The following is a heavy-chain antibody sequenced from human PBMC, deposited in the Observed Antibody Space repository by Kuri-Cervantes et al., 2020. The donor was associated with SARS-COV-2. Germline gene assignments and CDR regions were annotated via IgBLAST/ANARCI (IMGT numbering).Heavy chain of an antibody. V-gene: IGHV4-38-2*01. CDR3: ARRGCSSTSCRAFDP. Sequence: SETLSLTCAVSGYSIGSGYYWGWIRQPPGKGREGFGSIYHSGSTYYNPSLKSLVTISVDTSKNQFSLKLRSVTAADTAVYYCARRGCSSTSCRAFDPWGQGTLVTVSS. J-gene: IGHJ5*02. CDR2: IYHSGST. CDR1: GYSIGSGYY. D-gene: IGHD2-2*01.